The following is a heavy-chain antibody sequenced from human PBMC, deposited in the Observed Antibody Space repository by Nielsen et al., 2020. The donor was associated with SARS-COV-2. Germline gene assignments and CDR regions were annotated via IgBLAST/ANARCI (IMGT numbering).Heavy chain of an antibody. CDR3: ATYGRGGYSSGWYWTYYYYGMDV. CDR1: GFTFSSYW. V-gene: IGHV3-7*03. J-gene: IGHJ6*02. CDR2: IKQDGSEK. D-gene: IGHD6-19*01. Sequence: GESLKISCAASGFTFSSYWMSWVRQAPGKGLEWVANIKQDGSEKYYVDSVKGRFTISRDNARNSLFLQMNSLRAEDTAVYYCATYGRGGYSSGWYWTYYYYGMDVWGQGTTVTVSS.